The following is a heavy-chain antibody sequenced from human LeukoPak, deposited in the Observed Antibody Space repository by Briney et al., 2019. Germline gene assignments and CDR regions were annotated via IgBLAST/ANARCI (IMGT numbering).Heavy chain of an antibody. CDR1: GLTFSSHW. D-gene: IGHD3-22*01. Sequence: GGSLRLSCAASGLTFSSHWMHWVRQAPGKGLEWVSAITASGGSTYYADSVKGRFAISRDNSKNTLYLQMNSLRAEDTAVYYCAKDWDRSGQYYFDYWGQGTLVTVSS. J-gene: IGHJ4*02. CDR2: ITASGGST. V-gene: IGHV3-23*01. CDR3: AKDWDRSGQYYFDY.